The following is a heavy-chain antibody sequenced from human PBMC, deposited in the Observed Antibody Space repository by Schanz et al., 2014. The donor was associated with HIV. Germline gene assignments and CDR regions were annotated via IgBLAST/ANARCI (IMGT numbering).Heavy chain of an antibody. CDR1: GGTFSISA. D-gene: IGHD1-26*01. Sequence: QVQLVQSGAEVKKPGSSVKVSCKASGGTFSISAISWVRQAPGQGLEWMGGIIPIFGTSNYAQKFQGRVTITADESTSTAYMELSSLRSEDTAVYYCARGRYSGSYYNYWGQGTLVTVSS. CDR3: ARGRYSGSYYNY. J-gene: IGHJ4*02. V-gene: IGHV1-69*01. CDR2: IIPIFGTS.